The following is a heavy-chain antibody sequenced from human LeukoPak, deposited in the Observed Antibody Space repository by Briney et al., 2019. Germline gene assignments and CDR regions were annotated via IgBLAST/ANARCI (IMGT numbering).Heavy chain of an antibody. CDR2: ISWKGDTT. J-gene: IGHJ4*02. V-gene: IGHV3-20*01. CDR3: ARHRCSSTTCSFDS. CDR1: GFTFNNYA. D-gene: IGHD2-2*01. Sequence: GESLRLSCAASGFTFNNYAMTWVRHTPGKGPEWVSLISWKGDTTAYAESVRGRFTISRDNAKNPLYLHMNSLRPEDTAFYHCARHRCSSTTCSFDSWGQGSLVTVSS.